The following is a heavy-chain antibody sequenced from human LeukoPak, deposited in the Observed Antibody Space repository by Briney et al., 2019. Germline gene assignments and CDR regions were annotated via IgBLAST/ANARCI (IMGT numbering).Heavy chain of an antibody. CDR1: GGSFSGYY. V-gene: IGHV4-34*01. Sequence: PSETLSLTCAVYGGSFSGYYWSWIRQPPGKGLEWIGEINHSGSTNYNPSLKSRVTISVGTSKNQFSLKLSSVTAADTAVYYCARDSRRGAMDVWGKGTTVTVSS. CDR2: INHSGST. J-gene: IGHJ6*03. CDR3: ARDSRRGAMDV. D-gene: IGHD1-14*01.